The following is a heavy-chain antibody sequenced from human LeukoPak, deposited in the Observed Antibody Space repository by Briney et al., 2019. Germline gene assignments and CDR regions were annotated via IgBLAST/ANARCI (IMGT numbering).Heavy chain of an antibody. CDR3: ARTKYSSGWTRSNWFDP. CDR2: IYPGDSDT. Sequence: GESLQISCKGSGYSFTSYWIGWVRQMPGKGLEWMGIIYPGDSDTRYSPSFQGQVTISADKSISTAYLQWSSLKASDTAMYYCARTKYSSGWTRSNWFDPWGQGTLVTVSS. CDR1: GYSFTSYW. D-gene: IGHD6-19*01. V-gene: IGHV5-51*01. J-gene: IGHJ5*02.